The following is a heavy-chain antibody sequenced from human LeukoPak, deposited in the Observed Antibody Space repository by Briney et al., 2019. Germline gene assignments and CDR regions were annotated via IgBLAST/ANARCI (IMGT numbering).Heavy chain of an antibody. CDR1: GYTFTSYD. CDR2: MNPNSGNT. Sequence: ASVKVSCKASGYTFTSYDINWVRQATGQGLEWMGWMNPNSGNTGYAQKFQGRATMTRNTSISTAYMELSSLRSEDTAVYYCARALTFRPSIAAIWGQGTLVTVSS. D-gene: IGHD6-6*01. J-gene: IGHJ4*02. V-gene: IGHV1-8*01. CDR3: ARALTFRPSIAAI.